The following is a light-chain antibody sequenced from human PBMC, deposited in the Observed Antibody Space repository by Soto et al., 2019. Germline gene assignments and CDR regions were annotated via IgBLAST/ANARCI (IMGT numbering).Light chain of an antibody. V-gene: IGLV2-14*01. CDR3: SSYTTAKALI. Sequence: QSALTQPASVSGSAGQSITISCTGTSSDVGGYDYVSWYQLHPGKAPKLMIYQVSNRPSGVSNRFSGSKSGSTASLTISGLQAEDEADYYCSSYTTAKALIFGGGTKLTVL. CDR2: QVS. CDR1: SSDVGGYDY. J-gene: IGLJ2*01.